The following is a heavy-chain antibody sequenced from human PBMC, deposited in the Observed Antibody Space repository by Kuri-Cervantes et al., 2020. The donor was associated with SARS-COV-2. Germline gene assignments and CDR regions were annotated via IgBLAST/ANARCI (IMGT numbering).Heavy chain of an antibody. CDR3: ARFRVQRERRHQRSWLDP. Sequence: ASAKVSCSASCYTSSSYGISWVRHAPGHGREWMGWISAYNGNTNYAQKLQGRVTMTTDTSTSTAYMELRSLRSDDTAVYYCARFRVQRERRHQRSWLDPWGQGTLVTVSS. D-gene: IGHD1-1*01. V-gene: IGHV1-18*01. CDR2: ISAYNGNT. J-gene: IGHJ5*02. CDR1: CYTSSSYG.